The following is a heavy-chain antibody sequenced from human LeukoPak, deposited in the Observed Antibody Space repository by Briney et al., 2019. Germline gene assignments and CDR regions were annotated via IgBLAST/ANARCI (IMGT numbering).Heavy chain of an antibody. J-gene: IGHJ4*02. V-gene: IGHV3-15*01. D-gene: IGHD2-2*03. CDR2: IRSTPDGGAT. Sequence: GGSLRLSCAASGFTFISSWMTWVRQALGKGLEWVGRIRSTPDGGATDYAAPVKGRFTISRDDSKNTLYLQMSSLRTEDTAVYYCATDLHLGYCTATSCANYWGQGILVTVSS. CDR3: ATDLHLGYCTATSCANY. CDR1: GFTFISSW.